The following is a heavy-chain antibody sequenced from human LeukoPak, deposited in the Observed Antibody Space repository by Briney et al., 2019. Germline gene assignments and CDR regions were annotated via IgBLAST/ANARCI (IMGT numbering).Heavy chain of an antibody. V-gene: IGHV3-15*01. J-gene: IGHJ3*02. CDR1: GFTFSNAW. D-gene: IGHD3-22*01. CDR2: IKSKTDGGTT. CDR3: TTDRTGYYHAFDI. Sequence: GGSLRLSCAASGFTFSNAWMSWVRQAPGKGLEWVGRIKSKTDGGTTDYAAPVKGRFTISRDDSKNTLYLQMNSLKTEDTAVYYCTTDRTGYYHAFDIWGQGTMVTVSS.